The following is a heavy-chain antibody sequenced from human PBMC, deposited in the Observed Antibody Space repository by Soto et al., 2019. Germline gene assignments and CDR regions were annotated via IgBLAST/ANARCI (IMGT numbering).Heavy chain of an antibody. CDR3: TLPIGRENYYYGMDV. CDR2: IRSKAYGGTT. J-gene: IGHJ6*02. V-gene: IGHV3-49*04. Sequence: PGRSLRLSCTAAGFTFGDYAMSWVRQAPGKGLEWVGFIRSKAYGGTTEYAASVKGRFTISRDDSKSIAYLQMNSLKTEDTAVYYCTLPIGRENYYYGMDVWGQGTTVTASS. CDR1: GFTFGDYA.